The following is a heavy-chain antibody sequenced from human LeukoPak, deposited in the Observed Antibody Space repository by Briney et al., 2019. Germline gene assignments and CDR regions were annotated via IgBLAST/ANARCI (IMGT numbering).Heavy chain of an antibody. J-gene: IGHJ4*02. Sequence: PGGSLRLSCAASGFIFSSYGMHWVRQAPGKGLERVAVIWSDASNTYYVDSVKGRFTISRDNSKNTLYLQMNSLRAEDTAVYYFARADNIRYFDTWGQGTLVTVSS. V-gene: IGHV3-33*01. D-gene: IGHD3-9*01. CDR3: ARADNIRYFDT. CDR1: GFIFSSYG. CDR2: IWSDASNT.